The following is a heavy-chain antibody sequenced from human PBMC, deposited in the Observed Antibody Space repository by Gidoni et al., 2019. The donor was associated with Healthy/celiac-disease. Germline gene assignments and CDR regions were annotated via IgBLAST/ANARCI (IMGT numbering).Heavy chain of an antibody. V-gene: IGHV3-49*04. CDR1: GFTFGDYA. J-gene: IGHJ4*02. Sequence: EVQLVESGGGLVQPGRSLRLSCTASGFTFGDYAMSWVRQPPGKGLEWVGFIRSKAYGGTTEYAASVKGRFTISRDDSKSIAYLQMNSLKTEDTAVYYCTRSPSKGYFDYWGQGTLVTVSS. CDR2: IRSKAYGGTT. CDR3: TRSPSKGYFDY.